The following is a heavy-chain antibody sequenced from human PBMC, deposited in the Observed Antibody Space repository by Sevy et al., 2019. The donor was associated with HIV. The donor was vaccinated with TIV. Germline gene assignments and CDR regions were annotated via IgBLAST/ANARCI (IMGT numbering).Heavy chain of an antibody. Sequence: GGSLRLSCAASGFTFTSYAMNWVRQAPGKGLDWVSSISGSGRSTYYADSVEGRFTISRDNSKNTLSLQMNSLRADDTAVYYCAKGYCSGGSCPRDYYCYGMDVWGQGTTVTVSS. CDR1: GFTFTSYA. CDR3: AKGYCSGGSCPRDYYCYGMDV. V-gene: IGHV3-23*01. CDR2: ISGSGRST. J-gene: IGHJ6*02. D-gene: IGHD2-15*01.